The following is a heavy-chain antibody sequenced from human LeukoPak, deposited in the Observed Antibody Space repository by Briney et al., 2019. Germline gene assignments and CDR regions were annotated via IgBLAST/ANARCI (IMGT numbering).Heavy chain of an antibody. D-gene: IGHD3-10*01. V-gene: IGHV4-59*01. CDR2: IYSSGST. J-gene: IGHJ6*03. CDR1: GGSIRGYY. CDR3: ARVYDSGSQAYFYYMDV. Sequence: SETLSLTCTVSGGSIRGYYWSWIRQPPGKGLEWIGYIYSSGSTNYNPSLKSRVTMSVDTSKNQFSLKVNSVTAADTAVYYCARVYDSGSQAYFYYMDVWGRGTTVTISS.